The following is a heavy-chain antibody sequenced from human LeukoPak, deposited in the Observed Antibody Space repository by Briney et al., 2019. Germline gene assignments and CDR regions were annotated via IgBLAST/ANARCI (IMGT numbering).Heavy chain of an antibody. Sequence: SETLSLTCIVSGGPISSYYWSWIRQPPGKGLEWIGYIYYSGSTNYNPSLKSRVTISVDTSKNQFSLKLSSVTAADTAVYYCARHPCSSGSCKGGFDYWGQGTLVTVSS. J-gene: IGHJ4*02. D-gene: IGHD2-15*01. CDR2: IYYSGST. CDR1: GGPISSYY. CDR3: ARHPCSSGSCKGGFDY. V-gene: IGHV4-59*01.